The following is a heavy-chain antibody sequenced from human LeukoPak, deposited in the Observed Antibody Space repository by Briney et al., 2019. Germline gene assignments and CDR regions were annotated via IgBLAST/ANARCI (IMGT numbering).Heavy chain of an antibody. CDR2: INPGGGST. V-gene: IGHV1-46*01. CDR1: GYTFTSYY. Sequence: ASVKVCCKASGYTFTSYYMHWVRQAPGQGLEWMGIINPGGGSTSYAQKFQGRVTVTRDTSTSTVYMELSSLRSEDTAVYYCARRGSSSSLHYYGMDVWGQGTTVTVSS. D-gene: IGHD6-6*01. J-gene: IGHJ6*02. CDR3: ARRGSSSSLHYYGMDV.